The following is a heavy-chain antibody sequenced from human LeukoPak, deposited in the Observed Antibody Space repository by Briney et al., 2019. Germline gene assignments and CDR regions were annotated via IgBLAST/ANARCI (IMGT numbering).Heavy chain of an antibody. V-gene: IGHV4-30-4*01. J-gene: IGHJ5*02. CDR3: ARHDYSNSWFDP. D-gene: IGHD4-11*01. CDR1: GDSISSGDYY. CDR2: IYYSGST. Sequence: SSETLSLTCTVSGDSISSGDYYWTWIRQPPGKGLEWIGYIYYSGSTYYNPSLKSRATISVDTSKNQFSLKLSSVTAADTAVYYCARHDYSNSWFDPWGQGTLVTVSS.